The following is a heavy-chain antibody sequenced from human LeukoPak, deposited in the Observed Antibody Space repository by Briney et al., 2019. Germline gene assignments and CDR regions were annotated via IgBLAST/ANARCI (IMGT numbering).Heavy chain of an antibody. D-gene: IGHD3-22*01. Sequence: GGSLRLSCVASGFXLSSYAIHWVRQAPGKGQEYVSAISSNGGSTYYADSVKGRFTISRDNSKNTLYLQMSSLRAEDTAVYYCVKETYYYDSNAFDIWGQGTMVTVSS. CDR3: VKETYYYDSNAFDI. CDR1: GFXLSSYA. CDR2: ISSNGGST. J-gene: IGHJ3*02. V-gene: IGHV3-64D*09.